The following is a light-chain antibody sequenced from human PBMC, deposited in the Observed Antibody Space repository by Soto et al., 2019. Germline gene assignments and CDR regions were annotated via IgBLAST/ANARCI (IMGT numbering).Light chain of an antibody. V-gene: IGKV3D-20*01. J-gene: IGKJ1*01. CDR2: DAS. CDR1: QSVSSSY. Sequence: EVVLTQSPATLSLSPGERATLSCGASQSVSSSYLAWYQQKPGLAPRLLIYDASTRAGGVPARFSGGGSGTEFTLTITSLQSEDFAVYYCHQYNGWPRTFGQGTMVDVK. CDR3: HQYNGWPRT.